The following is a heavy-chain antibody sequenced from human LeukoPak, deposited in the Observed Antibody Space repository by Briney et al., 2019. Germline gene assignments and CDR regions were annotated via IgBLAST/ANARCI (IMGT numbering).Heavy chain of an antibody. V-gene: IGHV1-46*01. CDR1: GYTFTSYY. D-gene: IGHD1-26*01. J-gene: IGHJ4*02. Sequence: ASVKVSCKASGYTFTSYYMHWVRQAPGQGLEWMGIINPSGGSTSYAQKFQGRVTMTRDTSTSTVYMELSGLRSEDTAVYYCARDRIGWRVGTRWYSALGYWGQGTLVTVSS. CDR3: ARDRIGWRVGTRWYSALGY. CDR2: INPSGGST.